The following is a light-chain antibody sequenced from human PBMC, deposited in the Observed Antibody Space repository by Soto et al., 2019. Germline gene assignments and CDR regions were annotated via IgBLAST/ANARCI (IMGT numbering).Light chain of an antibody. CDR3: QQDYNFPLT. CDR2: AAS. J-gene: IGKJ4*01. CDR1: QNISTY. Sequence: DIQLTQSPSSLSASVGDRVTITCQASQNISTYLNWYQQKPGKAPKLLIYAASRLQSGVPSRFSGSGSGTDFTLTISSLQPEDFATYYCQQDYNFPLTFGGGTKVDIK. V-gene: IGKV1-39*01.